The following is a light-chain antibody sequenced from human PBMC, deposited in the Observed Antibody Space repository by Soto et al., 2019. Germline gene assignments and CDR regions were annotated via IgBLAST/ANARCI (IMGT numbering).Light chain of an antibody. V-gene: IGLV2-14*01. CDR1: SSDFGGYNY. CDR3: SSYTSTNTVV. Sequence: QSALTQPASVSGSPGQSITISCAGTSSDFGGYNYVSWYQQYPGKAPKLMIYEVRNRPSGVSNRFSGSKSGNTASLTISGLQAEDEADYYCSSYTSTNTVVFGGGTQLTVL. J-gene: IGLJ2*01. CDR2: EVR.